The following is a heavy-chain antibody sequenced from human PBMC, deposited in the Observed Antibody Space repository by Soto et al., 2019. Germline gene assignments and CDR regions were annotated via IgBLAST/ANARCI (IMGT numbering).Heavy chain of an antibody. J-gene: IGHJ6*02. V-gene: IGHV3-48*01. Sequence: GGALSLSYTASGFTFSSYWMHWVRQAPGKGLEWVSYISSSSSTIYYADSVKGRFTISRDNSKNTLYLQMNSLRAEDTAVYYCARDYYDFWSGPKSYYYGMDVWGQGTTVNVS. CDR2: ISSSSSTI. CDR3: ARDYYDFWSGPKSYYYGMDV. CDR1: GFTFSSYW. D-gene: IGHD3-3*01.